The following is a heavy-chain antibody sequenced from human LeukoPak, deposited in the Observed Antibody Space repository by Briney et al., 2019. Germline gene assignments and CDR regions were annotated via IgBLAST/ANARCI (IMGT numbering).Heavy chain of an antibody. D-gene: IGHD3-16*01. CDR1: GGSFSGYY. Sequence: SETLSLTCAVYGGSFSGYYWSWIRQSPGKGLEWIGEINHSGSTNYNPSLKSRVTISVDTSKNQFSLKLSSVTAADTAVYYCARARGRIDYWGQGTLVTVSS. J-gene: IGHJ4*02. V-gene: IGHV4-34*01. CDR3: ARARGRIDY. CDR2: INHSGST.